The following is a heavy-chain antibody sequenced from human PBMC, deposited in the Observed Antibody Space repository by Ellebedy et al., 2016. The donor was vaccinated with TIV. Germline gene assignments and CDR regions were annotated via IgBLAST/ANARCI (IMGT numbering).Heavy chain of an antibody. V-gene: IGHV4-59*12. J-gene: IGHJ6*02. CDR3: AREDVTTHRTNYGLDV. CDR2: IFYSGNT. CDR1: GASISSYY. Sequence: MPSETLSLTCTVSGASISSYYWSWIRQPPGKGLEWIGCIFYSGNTYYNPSLKSRLTISVDTSKNQFALKLSSVTAADTAVYYCAREDVTTHRTNYGLDVWGQGTTVTVSS. D-gene: IGHD2-8*01.